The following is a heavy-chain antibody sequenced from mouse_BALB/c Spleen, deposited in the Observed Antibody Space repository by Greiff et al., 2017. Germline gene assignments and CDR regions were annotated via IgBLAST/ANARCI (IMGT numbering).Heavy chain of an antibody. CDR3: TRSRYYGSSRYFDV. J-gene: IGHJ1*01. CDR1: GYTFTSYW. V-gene: IGHV1S22*01. Sequence: LQQPGSELVRPGASVKLSCKASGYTFTSYWMHWVKQRHGQGLEWIGNIYPGSGSTNYDEKFKSKGTLTVDTSSSTAYMHLSSLTSEDSAVYYCTRSRYYGSSRYFDVWGAGTTVTVSS. CDR2: IYPGSGST. D-gene: IGHD1-1*01.